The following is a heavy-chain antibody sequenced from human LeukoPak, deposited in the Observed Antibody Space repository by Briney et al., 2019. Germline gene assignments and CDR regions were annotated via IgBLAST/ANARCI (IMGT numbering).Heavy chain of an antibody. J-gene: IGHJ1*01. V-gene: IGHV3-48*01. CDR2: INSRSSTI. CDR3: ASGGSFFQH. D-gene: IGHD1-26*01. Sequence: GGSLRLSCAASGFTFSTHDVNWVRQAPGKGLEWVSFINSRSSTIYYADSVKGRFTISRDNAKNSLYLQVNSLRAEDTAVYYCASGGSFFQHWGQGTLVTVSS. CDR1: GFTFSTHD.